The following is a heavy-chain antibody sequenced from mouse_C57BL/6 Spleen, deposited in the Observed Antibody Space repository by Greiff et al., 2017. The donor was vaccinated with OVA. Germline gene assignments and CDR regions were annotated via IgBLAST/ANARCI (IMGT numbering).Heavy chain of an antibody. CDR1: GFTFSDYY. CDR3: ARGSYDYDEDAMDY. D-gene: IGHD2-4*01. Sequence: DVMLVESGGGLVQPGGSLKLSCAASGFTFSDYYMYWVRQTPEKRLEWVAYISNGGGSTYYPDTVKGRFTISRDNAKNTLYLQMSRLKSEDTAMYYCARGSYDYDEDAMDYWGQGTSVTVSS. CDR2: ISNGGGST. J-gene: IGHJ4*01. V-gene: IGHV5-12*01.